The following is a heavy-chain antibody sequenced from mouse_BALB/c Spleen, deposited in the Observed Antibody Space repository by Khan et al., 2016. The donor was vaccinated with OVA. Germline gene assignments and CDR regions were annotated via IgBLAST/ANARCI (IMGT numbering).Heavy chain of an antibody. CDR3: ARRGLRWDFDY. V-gene: IGHV1-7*01. J-gene: IGHJ2*01. Sequence: QVRLQQSGAEPAKPGASVKMSCKASGYTFINYWILWVKQRPGQGLEWIGYINPSTGYTEYNQNFKDKATLTADKSSSTAYMQLSSLTSEDSAVYYCARRGLRWDFDYWGQGTTLTVSS. D-gene: IGHD1-1*01. CDR2: INPSTGYT. CDR1: GYTFINYW.